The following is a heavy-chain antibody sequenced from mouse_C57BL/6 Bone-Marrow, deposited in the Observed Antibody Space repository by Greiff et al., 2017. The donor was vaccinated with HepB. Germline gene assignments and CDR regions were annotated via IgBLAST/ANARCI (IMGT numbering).Heavy chain of an antibody. V-gene: IGHV14-3*01. CDR3: SRGEWDYDVAY. CDR2: IDPADGNT. Sequence: VQLQQSVAELVRPGASVKLSCTASGFNIKNTSMHWVKQRPEQGLEWIGRIDPADGNTKYAPKFKGKATITADTSSNTAYLQLSSLTSEATAIYYCSRGEWDYDVAYWGQGTLVTVSA. J-gene: IGHJ3*01. CDR1: GFNIKNTS. D-gene: IGHD2-4*01.